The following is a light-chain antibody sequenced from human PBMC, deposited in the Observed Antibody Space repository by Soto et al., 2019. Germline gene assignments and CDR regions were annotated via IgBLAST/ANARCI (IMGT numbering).Light chain of an antibody. J-gene: IGLJ1*01. CDR3: SSFTTTSTYV. Sequence: QSALTQPASVSGSPGQSITISCTGTSSDVGTYNYVSWYQQHPGTAPKLMIYEVNNRPSGVSNRFSGSKSGNTASLTISGLQADDEADYYCSSFTTTSTYVFGPGTKLTVL. V-gene: IGLV2-14*01. CDR1: SSDVGTYNY. CDR2: EVN.